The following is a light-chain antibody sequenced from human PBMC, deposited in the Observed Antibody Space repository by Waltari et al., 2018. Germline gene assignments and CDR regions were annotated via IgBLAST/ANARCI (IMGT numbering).Light chain of an antibody. CDR3: ISYISDDTLDV. J-gene: IGLJ1*01. CDR1: SSDVGDYNY. CDR2: DVS. V-gene: IGLV2-14*03. Sequence: QTALTQPASVSGSPGQSITISCAGTSSDVGDYNYVSWYQQYPGEAPKLIIYDVSHRPSGLSILFSYSKSVNTAALTISGLQADDEAYYYCISYISDDTLDVFGTGTKVTVL.